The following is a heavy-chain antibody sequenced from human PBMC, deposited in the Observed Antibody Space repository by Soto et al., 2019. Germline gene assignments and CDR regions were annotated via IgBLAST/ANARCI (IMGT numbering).Heavy chain of an antibody. CDR1: GGSIYSSGYY. J-gene: IGHJ4*02. V-gene: IGHV4-31*03. CDR3: ARTYTSSPYCDY. CDR2: IYYSGRT. Sequence: QVQLQESGPGLVKPSQTLSLTCTVSGGSIYSSGYYWSWIRQHPGKGLEWIGYIYYSGRTYYNPSLKSRVTISLDTSKKQFSLKLSSVTAADTAVYYCARTYTSSPYCDYWGQGTLVTVSS. D-gene: IGHD6-6*01.